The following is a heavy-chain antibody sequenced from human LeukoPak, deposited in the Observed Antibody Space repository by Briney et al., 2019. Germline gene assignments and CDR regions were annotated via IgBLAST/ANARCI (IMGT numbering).Heavy chain of an antibody. CDR1: GYAFTGFY. CDR3: SRVPGGYCSSTSCVDY. D-gene: IGHD2-2*03. CDR2: LNPNSGVT. Sequence: ASVKVSWKASGYAFTGFYIQWVGQAPGQGLEWLGRLNPNSGVTNYAQKFQGRVTITRDTSISTAYMDLSRLRSDATAVYYCSRVPGGYCSSTSCVDYWGQGTLVTVSS. J-gene: IGHJ4*02. V-gene: IGHV1-2*06.